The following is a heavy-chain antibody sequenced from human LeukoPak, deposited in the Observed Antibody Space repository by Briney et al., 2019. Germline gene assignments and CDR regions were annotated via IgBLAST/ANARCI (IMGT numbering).Heavy chain of an antibody. CDR1: GFTFSSYA. Sequence: GGSLRLSCAASGFTFSSYAMSWVRQAPGKGLEWVSVIYSGGSTYYADSVKGRFTISRDNSKNTLSLQMNSLRAEDTAVYYCAGHSSGYYSHIDNWGQGTLVTVSS. J-gene: IGHJ4*02. CDR3: AGHSSGYYSHIDN. D-gene: IGHD3-22*01. CDR2: IYSGGST. V-gene: IGHV3-53*01.